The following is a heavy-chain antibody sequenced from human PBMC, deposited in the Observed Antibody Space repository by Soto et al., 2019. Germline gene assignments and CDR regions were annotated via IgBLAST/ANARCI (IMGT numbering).Heavy chain of an antibody. J-gene: IGHJ5*02. Sequence: EVQVVESGGGLVNPGGSLRLSCSFTFSMYSMNWVRQAPGKGLEWVASISSGGIYIKYADSVKGRFTISTDNAKNSVSLQMNSLKVEDTAVYYCTRDQGGSYDSWFDPWGQGTQVIVSS. CDR1: FTFSMYS. V-gene: IGHV3-21*06. CDR2: ISSGGIYI. CDR3: TRDQGGSYDSWFDP. D-gene: IGHD1-26*01.